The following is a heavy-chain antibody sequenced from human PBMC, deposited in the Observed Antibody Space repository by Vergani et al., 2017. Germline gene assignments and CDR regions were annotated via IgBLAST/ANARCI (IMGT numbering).Heavy chain of an antibody. D-gene: IGHD4-17*01. J-gene: IGHJ6*02. V-gene: IGHV1-69-2*01. CDR2: VDPEDGET. CDR3: ATPQTVTTGGMEV. Sequence: EVPLVQSGAEVKKPGATMKISCKVSGYTFTDHYMHWLKQAPGKGLEWMGLVDPEDGETIYAEKFKGRVTIAADTSTDTAHLELSSLRSEDTAVYYCATPQTVTTGGMEVWGQGTTVIVSS. CDR1: GYTFTDHY.